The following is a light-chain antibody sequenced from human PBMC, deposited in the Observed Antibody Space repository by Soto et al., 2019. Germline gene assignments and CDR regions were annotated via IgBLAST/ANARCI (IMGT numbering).Light chain of an antibody. CDR3: QQYNNWPRT. J-gene: IGKJ1*01. CDR1: QSVSSSY. CDR2: GAS. V-gene: IGKV3D-15*01. Sequence: EIVLTHSPGTLALSPCEGATLSCSASQSVSSSYLAWYQQKPGQAPRVLIYGASSRATGIPARFSGSGSGTEFTLTISSLQSEDFAVYYCQQYNNWPRTFGQGTKVDIK.